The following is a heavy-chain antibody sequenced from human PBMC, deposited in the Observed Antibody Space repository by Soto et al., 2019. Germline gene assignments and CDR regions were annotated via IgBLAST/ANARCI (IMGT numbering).Heavy chain of an antibody. D-gene: IGHD5-12*01. CDR3: ARGSGYDPPFDY. J-gene: IGHJ4*02. Sequence: GGSLRLSCAASGFTVSSNYMSWVRQAPGKGLEWVSVIYSGGSTYYADSVKGRFTISRDNSKNTLYLQMNSLRADDTAVYYCARGSGYDPPFDYWGQGTLVTVSS. CDR1: GFTVSSNY. CDR2: IYSGGST. V-gene: IGHV3-66*01.